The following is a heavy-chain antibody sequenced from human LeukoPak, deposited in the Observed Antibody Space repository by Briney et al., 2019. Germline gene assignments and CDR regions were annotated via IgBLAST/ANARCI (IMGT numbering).Heavy chain of an antibody. V-gene: IGHV4-59*01. Sequence: SETLSLTCTVSSGSIRSYCSWIRQPPGKGLEWIGYIYYSGSTNYNPSLKSRVTISVDTSRNQFSLKLNSATAADTAVYFCARAPNPDFFDDWGQGTLVTVSS. J-gene: IGHJ4*02. CDR2: IYYSGST. CDR3: ARAPNPDFFDD. CDR1: SGSIRSY. D-gene: IGHD2-8*01.